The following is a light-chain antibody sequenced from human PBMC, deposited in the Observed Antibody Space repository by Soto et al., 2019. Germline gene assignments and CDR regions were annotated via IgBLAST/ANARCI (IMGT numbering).Light chain of an antibody. J-gene: IGKJ4*01. Sequence: DIQMTQSPSSLSVSVGDRVTIACRASQDIGNFVAWYQQKPGQCPRLLIYGASILQSGVPSRFSGSGSGTDYTLTISSLQPEDVATYYCQKYNTVLLIFGGGTKVEVK. CDR1: QDIGNF. V-gene: IGKV1-27*01. CDR2: GAS. CDR3: QKYNTVLLI.